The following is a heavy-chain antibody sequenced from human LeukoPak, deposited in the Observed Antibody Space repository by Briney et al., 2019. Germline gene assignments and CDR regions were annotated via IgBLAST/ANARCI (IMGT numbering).Heavy chain of an antibody. J-gene: IGHJ4*02. CDR2: INHSGST. V-gene: IGHV4-34*01. CDR1: GGSFSGYY. Sequence: SETLSLTCAVYGGSFSGYYWSWTRQPPGKGLEWMGEINHSGSTNYNPSLKSRVSISVDSSKNQFSLKVSSVTAADTAVYYCARGSDTAAGLYGGQGTLVTVSA. D-gene: IGHD6-13*01. CDR3: ARGSDTAAGLY.